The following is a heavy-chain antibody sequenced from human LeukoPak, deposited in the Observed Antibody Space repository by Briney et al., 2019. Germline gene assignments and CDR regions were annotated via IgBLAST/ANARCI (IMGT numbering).Heavy chain of an antibody. CDR3: ARGKLSYDLWSGYRYYFDY. D-gene: IGHD3-3*01. CDR1: GGSFSGSY. V-gene: IGHV4-34*01. Sequence: SETLSLTCGVYGGSFSGSYWIWIRQPPGRGLEWIGEINHIGSTNYNPSFKSRVTISVDTSMNQFSLKLSSVTAADTAVYYCARGKLSYDLWSGYRYYFDYWGHGTLVTVSS. J-gene: IGHJ4*01. CDR2: INHIGST.